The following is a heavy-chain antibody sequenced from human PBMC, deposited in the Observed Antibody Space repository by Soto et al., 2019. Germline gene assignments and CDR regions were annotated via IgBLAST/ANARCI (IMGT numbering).Heavy chain of an antibody. CDR3: AREGVAPYYLYGRDV. CDR2: ISSYNGDT. V-gene: IGHV1-18*01. D-gene: IGHD5-12*01. Sequence: QVQLVQSGAEVKKPGASVKVSCKASGYTFTRSGISWVRQAPGQGPEWMGWISSYNGDTNYAQTFQGRVTMTTDTSTSTAYMALRSLRSDDTAVYYCAREGVAPYYLYGRDVWGQGTPVTVSS. CDR1: GYTFTRSG. J-gene: IGHJ6*02.